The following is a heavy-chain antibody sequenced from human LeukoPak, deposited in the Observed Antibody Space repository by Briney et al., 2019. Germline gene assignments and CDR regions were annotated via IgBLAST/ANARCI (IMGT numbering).Heavy chain of an antibody. CDR3: AKDRLPDSSGRYFDY. CDR1: GFTFSSYG. Sequence: GGSLRLSCAASGFTFSSYGMHWVRQAPGKGLEWVAFIRYDGSNKYYADSVKGRFTISRDNSKNTLYLQMNSLGAEDTAVYYCAKDRLPDSSGRYFDYWGQGTLVTVSS. J-gene: IGHJ4*02. D-gene: IGHD3-22*01. V-gene: IGHV3-30*02. CDR2: IRYDGSNK.